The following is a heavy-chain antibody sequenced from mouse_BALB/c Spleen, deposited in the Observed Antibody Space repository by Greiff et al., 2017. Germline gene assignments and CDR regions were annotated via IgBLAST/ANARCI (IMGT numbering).Heavy chain of an antibody. CDR1: GFTFSSFG. Sequence: VQLKESGGGLVQPGGSRKLSCAASGFTFSSFGLPWVRQAPEKGLEWVAYISGGSSTIYYADTVKGRFTISRDNPKNTLFLQMTSLRSEDTAMYYCARKEDDYDSPEFAYWGQGTLVTVSA. CDR3: ARKEDDYDSPEFAY. CDR2: ISGGSSTI. V-gene: IGHV5-17*02. D-gene: IGHD2-4*01. J-gene: IGHJ3*01.